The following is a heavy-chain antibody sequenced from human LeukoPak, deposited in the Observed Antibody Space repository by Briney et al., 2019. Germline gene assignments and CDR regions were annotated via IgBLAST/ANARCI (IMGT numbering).Heavy chain of an antibody. D-gene: IGHD5-18*01. J-gene: IGHJ4*02. CDR1: GFTFSSYG. Sequence: PGGSLRLSCAGSGFTFSSYGMHWVRQAPGKGLEWVAVISYDGSNKYYADSVKGRFTIYRDNSKNTLYLQMNSLRGEDTAVYYCAKDRHSYRAYYFDYWGQGTLVTVSS. CDR3: AKDRHSYRAYYFDY. V-gene: IGHV3-30*18. CDR2: ISYDGSNK.